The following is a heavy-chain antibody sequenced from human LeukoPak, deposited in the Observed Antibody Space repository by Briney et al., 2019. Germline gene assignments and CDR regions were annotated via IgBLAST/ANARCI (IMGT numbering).Heavy chain of an antibody. CDR2: INPDNGNT. CDR3: ATYYCSTTSCYPYFFDY. CDR1: GYPFTMYG. V-gene: IGHV1-18*01. Sequence: ASVTVSCKASGYPFTMYGISWVRQAPGQGLEWMGWINPDNGNTKYAQKFQGRVTMTTDTSTSTAHMELRSLRSDDTAVYYCATYYCSTTSCYPYFFDYWGQGTLVTVS. D-gene: IGHD2-2*01. J-gene: IGHJ4*02.